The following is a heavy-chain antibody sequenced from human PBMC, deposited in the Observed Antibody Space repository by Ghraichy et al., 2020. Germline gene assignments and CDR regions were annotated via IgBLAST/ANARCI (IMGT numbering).Heavy chain of an antibody. J-gene: IGHJ4*02. Sequence: GGSLRLSCAASGFTFSSYAMNWVRQAPGKGLEWVSVISGSGGSTFYADSVKGRFTISRDNSKNPLFLQVNSLRAEDTAVYYCPKAPIGDSGTYGVVAYWGQGTLVTVSS. V-gene: IGHV3-23*01. D-gene: IGHD3-10*01. CDR2: ISGSGGST. CDR3: PKAPIGDSGTYGVVAY. CDR1: GFTFSSYA.